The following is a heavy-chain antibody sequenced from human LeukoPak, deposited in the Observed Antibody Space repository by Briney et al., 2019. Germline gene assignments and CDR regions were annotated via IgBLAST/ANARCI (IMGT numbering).Heavy chain of an antibody. J-gene: IGHJ6*02. Sequence: SETLSLTCTVSGGSISSYYWSWIRQPPGKGLEWIGYIYYGGSTNYNPSLKSRVTISVDTSKNQFSLKLSSVTAADTAVYYCARDNWNYGSSMDVWGQGTTVTVSS. CDR2: IYYGGST. D-gene: IGHD1-7*01. V-gene: IGHV4-59*01. CDR1: GGSISSYY. CDR3: ARDNWNYGSSMDV.